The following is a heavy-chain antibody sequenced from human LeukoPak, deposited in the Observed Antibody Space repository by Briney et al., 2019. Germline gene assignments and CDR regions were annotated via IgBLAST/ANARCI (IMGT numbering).Heavy chain of an antibody. CDR3: ASSRTDYDILTGYYLLYYFDY. CDR2: INAGNGNT. V-gene: IGHV1-3*01. J-gene: IGHJ4*02. D-gene: IGHD3-9*01. Sequence: ASVKLSCKASGYTFTSYAMHWVRQAPGQRLEWMGWINAGNGNTKYSQKFQGRVTITRDTSASTAYMELSSLRSEDTAVYYCASSRTDYDILTGYYLLYYFDYWGQGTLVTVSS. CDR1: GYTFTSYA.